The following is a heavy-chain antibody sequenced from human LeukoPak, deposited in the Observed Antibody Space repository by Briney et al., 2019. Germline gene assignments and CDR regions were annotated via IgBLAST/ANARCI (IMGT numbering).Heavy chain of an antibody. CDR1: GYTFTDYY. CDR2: INLNSGGT. D-gene: IGHD2-15*01. Sequence: ASVKVSCKASGYTFTDYYMHWVRQAPGQGLEWMGWINLNSGGTNFAQRFQGRVTMTRDTSISTAYMDLSRLISDDTAVYYCARDAGYCTGGSSWYFDHWGQGTLVTVSS. V-gene: IGHV1-2*02. CDR3: ARDAGYCTGGSSWYFDH. J-gene: IGHJ4*02.